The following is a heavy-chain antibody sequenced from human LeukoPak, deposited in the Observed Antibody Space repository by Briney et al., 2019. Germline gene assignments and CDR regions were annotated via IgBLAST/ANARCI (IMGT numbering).Heavy chain of an antibody. CDR3: ARDQGIAAAGTDFDY. J-gene: IGHJ4*02. Sequence: ASVKVSCKASGYTFTSYDINWVRQAPGQGLEWMGWINPNSGGTNYAQKFQGRVTMTRDTSISTAYMELSRLRSDDTAVYYCARDQGIAAAGTDFDYWGQGTLVTVSS. CDR2: INPNSGGT. CDR1: GYTFTSYD. D-gene: IGHD6-13*01. V-gene: IGHV1-2*02.